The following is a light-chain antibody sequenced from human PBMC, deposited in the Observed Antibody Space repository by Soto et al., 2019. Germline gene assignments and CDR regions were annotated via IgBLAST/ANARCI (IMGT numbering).Light chain of an antibody. J-gene: IGKJ1*01. CDR2: WAS. CDR1: QSVLFSINQKNY. Sequence: DIVLTQSPDSVAVSLGERATINCKSSQSVLFSINQKNYLAWYHQKPGQPPKLLIYWASIRESGVPTRFSGSGSGTNFTLTISSLQAEDAAVYYGQQYYTTPPTFGLGTKVDVK. V-gene: IGKV4-1*01. CDR3: QQYYTTPPT.